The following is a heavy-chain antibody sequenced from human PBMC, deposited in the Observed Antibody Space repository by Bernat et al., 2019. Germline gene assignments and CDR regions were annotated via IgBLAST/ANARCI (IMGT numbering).Heavy chain of an antibody. V-gene: IGHV3-23*04. Sequence: EVQLVESGGGLVQPGGSLRLSCAASGFTFSSYAMSWVRQAPGKGLEWVSAISGSGGSTYYADSVKGRFTISRDNSKNTLYLQMNSLRAEDTAVYYCAKGTQGDYVVYPQYYFDYWGQGTLVTVSS. D-gene: IGHD4-17*01. CDR2: ISGSGGST. CDR3: AKGTQGDYVVYPQYYFDY. CDR1: GFTFSSYA. J-gene: IGHJ4*02.